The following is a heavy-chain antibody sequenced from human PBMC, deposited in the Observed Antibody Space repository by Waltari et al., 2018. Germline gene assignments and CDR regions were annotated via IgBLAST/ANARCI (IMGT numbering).Heavy chain of an antibody. CDR2: SSRSDSTI. D-gene: IGHD2-15*01. V-gene: IGHV3-11*01. CDR1: RFSFSDHY. J-gene: IGHJ6*02. CDR3: ARLPCSGDSCYYYYGLDV. Sequence: QVQLVESGGGLVKPGGSLRLSCDASRFSFSDHYLRWLRQAPGKGLEWVSYSSRSDSTIYYADSVKGRFTISRDNAKKTLYLQMNSLRAEDTAIYYCARLPCSGDSCYYYYGLDVWGRGTTVTVSS.